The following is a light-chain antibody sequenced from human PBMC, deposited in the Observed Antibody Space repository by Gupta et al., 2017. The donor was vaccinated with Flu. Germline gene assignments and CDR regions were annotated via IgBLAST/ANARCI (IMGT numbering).Light chain of an antibody. CDR2: EDK. CDR1: IGNMASNY. CDR3: QSYDTRNHGV. Sequence: KFMLTQRQSESHSPGKTVTISCTRSIGNMASNYVQWFQQRPGSSPTTVIYEDKERPSGVPDRFSGSIDSSSNSASLTISGLKTEDEADYYCQSYDTRNHGVFGGGTKLTVL. J-gene: IGLJ3*02. V-gene: IGLV6-57*01.